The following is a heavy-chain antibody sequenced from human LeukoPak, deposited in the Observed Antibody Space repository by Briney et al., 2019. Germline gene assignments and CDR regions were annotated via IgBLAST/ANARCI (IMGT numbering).Heavy chain of an antibody. V-gene: IGHV1-69*05. D-gene: IGHD1-26*01. CDR3: ARDRPITEWELPNFDY. CDR1: GGTFSSYA. Sequence: GASVKVSCKASGGTFSSYAISWVRQAPGQGLEWMGRIIPIFGTANYAQKFQGRVTITTDESTSTAYMELSSLRSDDTAVYYCARDRPITEWELPNFDYWGQGTLVTVSS. CDR2: IIPIFGTA. J-gene: IGHJ4*02.